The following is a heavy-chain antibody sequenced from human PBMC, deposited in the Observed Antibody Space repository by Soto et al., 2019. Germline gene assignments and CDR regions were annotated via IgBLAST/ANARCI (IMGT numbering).Heavy chain of an antibody. J-gene: IGHJ4*02. V-gene: IGHV3-7*01. CDR3: ARYCAYDSIYYCSSDRLDY. CDR2: VDQDGSAK. Sequence: PGGSLRLSCAASGFAFNRYFMTWVRQAPGKGLEWVATVDQDGSAKYYVDSVKGRFTISRDNAKNSLYVQMSSLRGEDTAVYYCARYCAYDSIYYCSSDRLDYWGQGTLVTVSS. D-gene: IGHD3-22*01. CDR1: GFAFNRYF.